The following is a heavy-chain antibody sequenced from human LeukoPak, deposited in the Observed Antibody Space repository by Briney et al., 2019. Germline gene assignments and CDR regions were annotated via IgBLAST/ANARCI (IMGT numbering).Heavy chain of an antibody. V-gene: IGHV3-23*01. CDR1: GFTFTTYA. CDR3: VRLSFYADVSPASPHAYGMDV. D-gene: IGHD5/OR15-5a*01. CDR2: ISGNSDGK. Sequence: GGSLRLSCAASGFTFTTYAMTWVRQAPGKGLEWVSAISGNSDGKYYADSVRGRFTISRDNAKNTLYLQMSSLRVEDTAVYFCVRLSFYADVSPASPHAYGMDVWGQGTTVTVSS. J-gene: IGHJ6*02.